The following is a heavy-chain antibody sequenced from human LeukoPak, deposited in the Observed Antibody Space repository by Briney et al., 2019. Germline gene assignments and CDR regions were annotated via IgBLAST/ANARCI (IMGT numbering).Heavy chain of an antibody. D-gene: IGHD4-23*01. J-gene: IGHJ4*02. CDR3: ARVGVDYSGNIIKYYFDY. CDR2: IYYSGST. CDR1: GGSISGYY. Sequence: SETLSLTCTVSGGSISGYYWSWIRQPPGKGLEWIGYIYYSGSTNYNPSLESRVIISVDTSKNQFSLKLSPVIAADTAVYYCARVGVDYSGNIIKYYFDYWGQGTLVTVSS. V-gene: IGHV4-59*01.